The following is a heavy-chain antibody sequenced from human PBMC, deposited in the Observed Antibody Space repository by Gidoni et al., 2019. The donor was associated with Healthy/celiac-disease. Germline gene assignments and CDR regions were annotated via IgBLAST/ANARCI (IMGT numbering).Heavy chain of an antibody. CDR3: AREIGSIVVPAAITEYYYYYMDV. V-gene: IGHV3-11*01. Sequence: QVQLVESGGGLVKPGGSLRLSCAASGFTFSDYYMSWIRQAPGTGLGWVSYISSSGSTIYYADSVKGRFTISRDNAKNSLYLQMNSLRAEDTAVYYCAREIGSIVVPAAITEYYYYYMDVWGKGTTVTVSS. CDR1: GFTFSDYY. D-gene: IGHD2-2*02. CDR2: ISSSGSTI. J-gene: IGHJ6*03.